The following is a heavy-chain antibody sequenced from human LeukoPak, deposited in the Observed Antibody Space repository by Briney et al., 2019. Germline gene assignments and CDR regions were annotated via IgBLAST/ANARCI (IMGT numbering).Heavy chain of an antibody. CDR3: ARAYQRITIFGVKRSDAFDI. CDR2: INHSGST. CDR1: GGSFSGYY. V-gene: IGHV4-34*01. J-gene: IGHJ3*02. Sequence: PSETLSLTCAVYGGSFSGYYRSWIRQPPGKGLEWIGEINHSGSTNYNPTLKSRVTISVDTSKNQFSLKLSSVTAADTAVYYCARAYQRITIFGVKRSDAFDIWGQGTMVTVSS. D-gene: IGHD3-3*01.